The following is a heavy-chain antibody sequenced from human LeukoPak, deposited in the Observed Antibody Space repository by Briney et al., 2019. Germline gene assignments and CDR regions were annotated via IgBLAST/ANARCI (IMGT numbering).Heavy chain of an antibody. CDR2: INDRSNFK. J-gene: IGHJ6*02. D-gene: IGHD6-13*01. V-gene: IGHV3-23*01. CDR1: GFSFSNYA. Sequence: GGSLRLSCVASGFSFSNYAMSWVRQSPGQGLQWVSVINDRSNFKVYADSVKGRFTISRDNSKNTLYLQMNSLRAEDTAVYYCAKVGIAAAEGTLDVWGQGTTVTVSS. CDR3: AKVGIAAAEGTLDV.